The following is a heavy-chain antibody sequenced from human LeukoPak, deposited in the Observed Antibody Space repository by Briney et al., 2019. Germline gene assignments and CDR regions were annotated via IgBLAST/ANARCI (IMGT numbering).Heavy chain of an antibody. CDR2: IHSGGNT. CDR3: ARGLITFGGVIVPELDY. CDR1: GFIVRSNY. V-gene: IGHV3-53*01. D-gene: IGHD3-16*02. J-gene: IGHJ4*02. Sequence: GGSLRLSCAASGFIVRSNYMSWVRQAPGKGLEWVSVIHSGGNTYYADSVKGRFTISRDNSKNTLDLQMNSLRAEDTAVYYCARGLITFGGVIVPELDYWGQGTLVTVSS.